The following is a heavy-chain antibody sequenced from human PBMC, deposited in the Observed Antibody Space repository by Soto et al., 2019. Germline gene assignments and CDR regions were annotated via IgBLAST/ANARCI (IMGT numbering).Heavy chain of an antibody. CDR2: ISAYNGNT. V-gene: IGHV1-18*01. D-gene: IGHD2-2*01. Sequence: GASVKVSCKASGYTFTSYGISWVRQAPGQGLEWMGWISAYNGNTNYAQKLQGRVTMTTDTSTSTAYMELRSLRSDDTAVYYCARGDCSSTSSLGWGGGVFDYWGQGTLVTVSS. CDR3: ARGDCSSTSSLGWGGGVFDY. J-gene: IGHJ4*02. CDR1: GYTFTSYG.